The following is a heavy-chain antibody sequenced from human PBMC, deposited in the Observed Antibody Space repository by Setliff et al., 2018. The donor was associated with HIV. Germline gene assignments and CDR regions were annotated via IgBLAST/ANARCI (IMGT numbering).Heavy chain of an antibody. V-gene: IGHV3-11*01. CDR3: AKGAGGGTYVSDYYYMDV. CDR2: ISSRGSVI. J-gene: IGHJ6*03. D-gene: IGHD1-26*01. CDR1: GFTFGDYY. Sequence: GGSLRLSCAASGFTFGDYYMTWIRQAPKKGLECVAYISSRGSVIQYADSVKGRFTISRDNAKNSLYLQMNSLRAEDMALYYCAKGAGGGTYVSDYYYMDVWGKGTTVTVSS.